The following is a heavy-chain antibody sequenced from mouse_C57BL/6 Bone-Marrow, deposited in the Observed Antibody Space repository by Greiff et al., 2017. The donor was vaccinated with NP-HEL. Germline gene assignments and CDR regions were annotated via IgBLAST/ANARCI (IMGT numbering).Heavy chain of an antibody. Sequence: VKLVESGPGLVAPSQSLSITCTVSGFSLTSYSISWVRQPPGKGLEWLGVIWTGGGTNYNSALKSRLSISKDNSKSQVFLKMNSLQTDDTARYYCARTEATVSYWYFDVWGTGTTVTVSS. CDR3: ARTEATVSYWYFDV. D-gene: IGHD1-1*01. J-gene: IGHJ1*03. CDR1: GFSLTSYS. CDR2: IWTGGGT. V-gene: IGHV2-9-1*01.